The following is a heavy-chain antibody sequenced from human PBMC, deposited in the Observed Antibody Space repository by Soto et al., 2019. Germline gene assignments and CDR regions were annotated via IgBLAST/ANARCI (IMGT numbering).Heavy chain of an antibody. CDR3: ATGGDSSGDL. D-gene: IGHD3-22*01. V-gene: IGHV5-10-1*01. CDR2: IDPSDSYT. CDR1: GYSFTSYW. Sequence: PGESLKISCKASGYSFTSYWIGWVRQMPGKGLEWMGRIDPSDSYTNYSPSFQGHVTISADKSISTAYLQWSSLKASDTAMYYCATGGDSSGDLWGRGTLVTVSS. J-gene: IGHJ2*01.